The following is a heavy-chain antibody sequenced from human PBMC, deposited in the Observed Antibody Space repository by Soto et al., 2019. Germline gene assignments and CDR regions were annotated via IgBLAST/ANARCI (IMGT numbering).Heavy chain of an antibody. CDR3: ARAGLLWADAFDI. Sequence: QVQLVESGGGVVQPGKSLRLSCAASGFTFSSYAMHWVRQAPGKGLEWVAVISYDGSNKYYADSVKGRFTISRDNSKNTLYLQMNRLRAEDTAVYYCARAGLLWADAFDIWGQGTMVTVSS. CDR1: GFTFSSYA. J-gene: IGHJ3*02. V-gene: IGHV3-30-3*01. CDR2: ISYDGSNK. D-gene: IGHD2-2*01.